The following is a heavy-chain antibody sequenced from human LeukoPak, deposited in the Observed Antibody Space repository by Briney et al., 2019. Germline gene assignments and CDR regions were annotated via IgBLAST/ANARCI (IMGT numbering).Heavy chain of an antibody. J-gene: IGHJ5*02. CDR2: IYYSGST. CDR3: ARTVYHYDSSGFLRGPWFDP. D-gene: IGHD3-22*01. Sequence: SETLSLTCTVSGGSISSYYWSWIRQPPGKGLEWIGYIYYSGSTYYNPSLKSRVTISVDRSKNQFSLKLSSVTAADTAVYFCARTVYHYDSSGFLRGPWFDPWGQGTLVTVSS. CDR1: GGSISSYY. V-gene: IGHV4-59*12.